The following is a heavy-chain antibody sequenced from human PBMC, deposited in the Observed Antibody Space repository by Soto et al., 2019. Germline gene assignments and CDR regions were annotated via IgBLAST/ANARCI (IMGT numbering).Heavy chain of an antibody. J-gene: IGHJ4*02. Sequence: SETLSLTCTVSGGSISSSSYYWGWLRQPPGKGLEWIGSIYYSGSTYYNPSLKSRVTISVDTSKNQFSLKLSSVTAADTAVYYCASIRYCSSTSCHSIGYYFDYWGQGTLVTVSS. D-gene: IGHD2-2*02. V-gene: IGHV4-39*01. CDR1: GGSISSSSYY. CDR2: IYYSGST. CDR3: ASIRYCSSTSCHSIGYYFDY.